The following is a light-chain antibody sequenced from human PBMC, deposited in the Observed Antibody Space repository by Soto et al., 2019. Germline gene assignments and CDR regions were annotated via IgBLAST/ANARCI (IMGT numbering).Light chain of an antibody. V-gene: IGLV2-14*01. Sequence: QSALTQPASVSGSPGQSITISCTGTSSDVGGYNYVSWYQQHPGKAPKLLTFEVTNRPSGVSNRFSGSKSGNTASLTISGLHTEDEDDYYCSSYTSSSTLGVFGGGTNLTVL. J-gene: IGLJ2*01. CDR2: EVT. CDR1: SSDVGGYNY. CDR3: SSYTSSSTLGV.